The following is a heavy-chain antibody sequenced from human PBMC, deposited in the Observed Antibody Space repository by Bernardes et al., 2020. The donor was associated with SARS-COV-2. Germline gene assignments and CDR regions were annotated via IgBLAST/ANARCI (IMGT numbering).Heavy chain of an antibody. V-gene: IGHV3-53*01. Sequence: GGSLRLSCAASGFTVSSNYMSWVRQAPGKGLEWVSVIYSGGSTYYADSVKGRFTISRDNSKNTLYLQMNSLRAEDTAVYYCARGGYSYGNYYYGMDVWGQGTLVTVSS. CDR2: IYSGGST. J-gene: IGHJ6*02. CDR1: GFTVSSNY. D-gene: IGHD5-18*01. CDR3: ARGGYSYGNYYYGMDV.